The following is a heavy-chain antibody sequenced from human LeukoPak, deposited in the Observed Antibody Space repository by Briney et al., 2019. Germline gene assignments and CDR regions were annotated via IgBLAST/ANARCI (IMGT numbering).Heavy chain of an antibody. CDR1: GFTFGDYV. Sequence: GGSLRLSCTGSGFTFGDYVMSWFRQAPGKGLEWVGLIRSKASGGTTQYAASVKGKFTISRDDSKSIAYLQMNSLKTEDTAVYYCASGGHYSSGCPAGWGQGTLVTVSS. V-gene: IGHV3-49*03. D-gene: IGHD6-19*01. CDR3: ASGGHYSSGCPAG. J-gene: IGHJ4*02. CDR2: IRSKASGGTT.